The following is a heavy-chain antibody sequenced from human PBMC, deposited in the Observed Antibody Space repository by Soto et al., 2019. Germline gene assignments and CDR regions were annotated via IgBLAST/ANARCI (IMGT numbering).Heavy chain of an antibody. CDR3: ARDRSNSSDFFDS. CDR2: IYYTGST. V-gene: IGHV4-30-4*01. CDR1: GGSINNYEYY. Sequence: SETLSLTCSVSGGSINNYEYYWTWIRQPPGEGLEWIGHIYYTGSTSYNPSLKSRVTISLDTSKNQFSLKVNSVSAADTAVYYCARDRSNSSDFFDSWGQGTLVTVSS. D-gene: IGHD6-6*01. J-gene: IGHJ4*02.